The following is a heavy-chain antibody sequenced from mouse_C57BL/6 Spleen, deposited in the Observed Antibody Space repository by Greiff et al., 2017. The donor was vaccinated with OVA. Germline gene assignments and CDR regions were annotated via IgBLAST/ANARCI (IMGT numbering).Heavy chain of an antibody. D-gene: IGHD1-1*01. V-gene: IGHV1-5*01. CDR1: GYTFTSYW. Sequence: EVQLQQSGTVLARPGASVKMSCKTSGYTFTSYWMHWVKQRPGQGLEWIGAIYPGNSDTSYNQKFKGKAKLTAVTSASTAYMELRSLTNEDSAVYYCTVSYYGSSYVGYFDYWGQGTTLTVSS. J-gene: IGHJ2*01. CDR2: IYPGNSDT. CDR3: TVSYYGSSYVGYFDY.